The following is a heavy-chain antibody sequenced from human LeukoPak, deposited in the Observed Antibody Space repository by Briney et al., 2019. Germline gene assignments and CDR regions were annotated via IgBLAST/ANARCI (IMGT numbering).Heavy chain of an antibody. CDR3: AKGFNYYDSSGYYYDYFDY. V-gene: IGHV3-23*01. Sequence: GGSLRLSCAASGFTFSSYAMSWARQAPGKGLEWVSAISGSGGSTYYADSVKGRFTISRDNSKNTLYLQMNSLRAEDTAVYYCAKGFNYYDSSGYYYDYFDYWGQGTLVTVSS. CDR1: GFTFSSYA. D-gene: IGHD3-22*01. J-gene: IGHJ4*02. CDR2: ISGSGGST.